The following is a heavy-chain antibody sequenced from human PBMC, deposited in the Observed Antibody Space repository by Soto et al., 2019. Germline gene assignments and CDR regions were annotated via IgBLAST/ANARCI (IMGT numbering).Heavy chain of an antibody. V-gene: IGHV4-4*02. D-gene: IGHD1-26*01. CDR2: IFHRGST. CDR3: VRGALRAPATFDY. J-gene: IGHJ4*02. CDR1: GGSINTNNW. Sequence: QVQLKESGPGLVNPSGTLSLTCAVSGGSINTNNWWSWVRQPPGKGLEWIGEIFHRGSTNYNPSFKSRVTISLDKSNTHFSLTLISVTAADTAVYYCVRGALRAPATFDYWGQGTPVTVSS.